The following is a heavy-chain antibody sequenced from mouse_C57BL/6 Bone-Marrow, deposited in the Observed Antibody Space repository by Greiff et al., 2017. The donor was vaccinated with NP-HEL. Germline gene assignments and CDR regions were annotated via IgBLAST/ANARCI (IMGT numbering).Heavy chain of an antibody. CDR2: IYPRSGNT. Sequence: VQLQQSGAELARPGASVKLSCKASGYTFTSYGISWVKQRTGQGLEWIGEIYPRSGNTYYNEKFKGKATLTADKSSSTAYMELRSLTSEDSAVYFCARKGYYGAWFAYWGQGNLVTVSA. J-gene: IGHJ3*01. CDR3: ARKGYYGAWFAY. CDR1: GYTFTSYG. V-gene: IGHV1-81*01. D-gene: IGHD1-1*01.